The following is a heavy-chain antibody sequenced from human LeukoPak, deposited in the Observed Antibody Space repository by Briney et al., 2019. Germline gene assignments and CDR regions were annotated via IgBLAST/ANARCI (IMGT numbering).Heavy chain of an antibody. D-gene: IGHD6-6*01. CDR2: ITGSGDGT. V-gene: IGHV3-23*01. J-gene: IGHJ6*04. Sequence: PGGSLRLSCAASGFTFSSHGMTWVRQAPGKGLEWVSAITGSGDGTYYADSVKGRFTISRDNSKNTLYLQMNSLRAEDTAVYYCARLYCSSDVWGKGTTVTVSS. CDR1: GFTFSSHG. CDR3: ARLYCSSDV.